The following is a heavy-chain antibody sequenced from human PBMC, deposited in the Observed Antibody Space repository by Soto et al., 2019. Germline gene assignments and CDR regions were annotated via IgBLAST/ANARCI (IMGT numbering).Heavy chain of an antibody. CDR1: GFTFSDHY. D-gene: IGHD1-26*01. CDR2: TRNKANSYTT. Sequence: EVQLVESGGGLVQPGGSLRLSCAASGFTFSDHYMDWVRQTPGKGLEWVGRTRNKANSYTTEYAASVKGRFTISRDDSKNSLYLQMNSLKTEDTAVYYSTRGSGSYSTHYFDYWGQGTLVTVSS. CDR3: TRGSGSYSTHYFDY. J-gene: IGHJ4*02. V-gene: IGHV3-72*01.